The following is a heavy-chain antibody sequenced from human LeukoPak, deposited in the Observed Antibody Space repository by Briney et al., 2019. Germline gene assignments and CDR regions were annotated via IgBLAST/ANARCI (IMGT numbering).Heavy chain of an antibody. D-gene: IGHD1-26*01. V-gene: IGHV1-46*01. CDR3: ARDHVPPYVGIDY. J-gene: IGHJ4*02. CDR2: INPSGGPP. CDR1: EYTLTNYY. Sequence: GASLKVSCKASEYTLTNYYIHWLRQAPGQGLEWMGVINPSGGPPTYAQRFQGRVIMTRDTSTNTLYMELSSLRSDDTAVYYCARDHVPPYVGIDYWGRGTLVTVSS.